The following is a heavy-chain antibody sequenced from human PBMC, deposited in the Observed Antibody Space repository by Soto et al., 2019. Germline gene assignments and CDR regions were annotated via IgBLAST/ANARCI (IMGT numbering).Heavy chain of an antibody. Sequence: QVQLVQSGAEVKKPGSSVKVSCKASGGTFSSYAISWVRQAPGQGLEWMGGIIPIFGTANYAQKFQGRVTINADESTSTAYMELSSLRSEDTAVYYCARESRDGTGTTQRLGSGGMDVWGQGTTVTVSS. CDR3: ARESRDGTGTTQRLGSGGMDV. V-gene: IGHV1-69*12. J-gene: IGHJ6*02. D-gene: IGHD1-7*01. CDR1: GGTFSSYA. CDR2: IIPIFGTA.